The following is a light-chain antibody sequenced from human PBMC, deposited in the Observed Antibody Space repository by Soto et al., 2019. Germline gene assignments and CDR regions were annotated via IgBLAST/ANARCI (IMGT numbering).Light chain of an antibody. CDR1: QSVANNY. CDR2: DAS. Sequence: EIVLTQSPGTLSLSPGERATRSCRASQSVANNYLAWYQQKPGQAPRFLMYDASSRATGIPDRFSGSGFGTDFTLTISRLEPEDFAVYYCEQYGSTPLTFGGGNKVEIK. J-gene: IGKJ4*01. CDR3: EQYGSTPLT. V-gene: IGKV3-20*01.